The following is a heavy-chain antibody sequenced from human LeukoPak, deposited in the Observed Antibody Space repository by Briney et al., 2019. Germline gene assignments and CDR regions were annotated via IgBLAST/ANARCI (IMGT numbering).Heavy chain of an antibody. CDR3: ARVTSDYGDQNFDY. Sequence: GASVKVSCKASGYTFSNYYMHWVRQAPGQGLEWMGWINPNSGGTNYAQKFQGRVTMTRDTSISTAYMELSRLRSDDTAVYYCARVTSDYGDQNFDYWGQGTLVTVSS. D-gene: IGHD4-17*01. CDR2: INPNSGGT. CDR1: GYTFSNYY. V-gene: IGHV1-2*02. J-gene: IGHJ4*02.